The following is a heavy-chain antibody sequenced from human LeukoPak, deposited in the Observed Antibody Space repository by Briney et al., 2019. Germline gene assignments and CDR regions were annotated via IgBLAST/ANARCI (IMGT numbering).Heavy chain of an antibody. CDR1: GFTFSGYP. CDR3: ARNQGGYSNIFDY. Sequence: QSGGSLRLSCAASGFTFSGYPIHWVRQAPGKGLEWVAVISYDGSNKYYADSVKGRFTISRDNSKNTLYLQMNSLRAEDTAVFYCARNQGGYSNIFDYWGQGTLVTVSS. J-gene: IGHJ4*02. D-gene: IGHD4-11*01. CDR2: ISYDGSNK. V-gene: IGHV3-30-3*01.